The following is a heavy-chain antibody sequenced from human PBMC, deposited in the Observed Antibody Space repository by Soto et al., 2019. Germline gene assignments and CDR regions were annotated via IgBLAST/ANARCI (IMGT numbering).Heavy chain of an antibody. CDR1: GGTFSSYA. Sequence: SVKVSCKASGGTFSSYAISGVRQAPGQGLEWMGGIIPIFGTASYAQKFQGRVTITADESTSTAYMELSSLRSEDTAVYYCARDRRGSYGRFDAFDIWGQGTMVTVSS. V-gene: IGHV1-69*13. D-gene: IGHD1-26*01. J-gene: IGHJ3*02. CDR3: ARDRRGSYGRFDAFDI. CDR2: IIPIFGTA.